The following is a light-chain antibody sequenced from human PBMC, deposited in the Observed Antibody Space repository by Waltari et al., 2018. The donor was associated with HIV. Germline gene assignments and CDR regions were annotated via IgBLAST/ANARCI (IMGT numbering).Light chain of an antibody. CDR3: CSYAGTQNFFL. J-gene: IGLJ1*01. CDR1: RGNIGKYNL. Sequence: QSALTQEASVSGSLGLSITISCNGTRGNIGKYNLVSWYQQHPGKAPKLLIYEVTKRPSGISSRFSGSKSDTTASLTISGLQAEDEADYFCCSYAGTQNFFLFGSGT. CDR2: EVT. V-gene: IGLV2-23*02.